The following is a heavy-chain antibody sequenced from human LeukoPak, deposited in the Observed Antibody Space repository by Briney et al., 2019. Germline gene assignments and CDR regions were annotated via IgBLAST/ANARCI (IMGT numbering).Heavy chain of an antibody. V-gene: IGHV1-18*01. CDR3: ARESHETREDY. Sequence: ASVKVSCTASGYTFTSYGISWVRQAPGQGLEWMGWISANNGDTDYPPKLQDRVTMTTDTYTSTAYMELRSLRSDDTAMYYCARESHETREDYWGQGTLVTVSS. D-gene: IGHD1-1*01. CDR2: ISANNGDT. J-gene: IGHJ4*02. CDR1: GYTFTSYG.